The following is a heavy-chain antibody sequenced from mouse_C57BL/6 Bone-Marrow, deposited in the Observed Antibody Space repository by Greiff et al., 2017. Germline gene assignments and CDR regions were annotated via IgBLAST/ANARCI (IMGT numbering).Heavy chain of an antibody. V-gene: IGHV1-85*01. CDR1: GYTFTSYD. J-gene: IGHJ1*03. D-gene: IGHD1-1*01. Sequence: QVQLQQPGPELVKPGASVKLSCKASGYTFTSYDINWVKQRPGQGLEWIGWIYPRDGSTKYNEKFKGKATLTVDTSSSTAYMELHSLTSEDSAVYFCAGLEFDGSGGDWYFDVWGTGPTVTVSS. CDR2: IYPRDGST. CDR3: AGLEFDGSGGDWYFDV.